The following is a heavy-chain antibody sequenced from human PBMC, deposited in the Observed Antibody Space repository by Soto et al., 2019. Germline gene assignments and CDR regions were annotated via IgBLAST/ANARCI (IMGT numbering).Heavy chain of an antibody. CDR2: MNPNSGNT. D-gene: IGHD3-10*01. V-gene: IGHV1-8*01. CDR1: GYTFTSYD. CDR3: ARGSYYYGSGSYYSYGMDV. J-gene: IGHJ6*02. Sequence: ASVKVSCKASGYTFTSYDISWVRQATGQGLEWMGWMNPNSGNTGYAQKFQGRVTMTRNTSISTAYMELSSLRSEDTAVYYCARGSYYYGSGSYYSYGMDVWGQGTTVTVSS.